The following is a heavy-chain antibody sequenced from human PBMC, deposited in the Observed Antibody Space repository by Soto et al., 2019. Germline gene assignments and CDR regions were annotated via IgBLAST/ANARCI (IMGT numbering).Heavy chain of an antibody. CDR1: GFSLSTSGVG. V-gene: IGHV2-5*02. J-gene: IGHJ4*02. CDR2: IYWDDDK. D-gene: IGHD3-22*01. Sequence: QITLKESGPTLVKPTQTLTLTCTFSGFSLSTSGVGVGWIRQPPGKALEWLALIYWDDDKRYSPSLKSRLTITKDTSKNQVVLTMTNMDPVDTATYYCAHRTYYYDSIGYFDYWGQGTLVTVSS. CDR3: AHRTYYYDSIGYFDY.